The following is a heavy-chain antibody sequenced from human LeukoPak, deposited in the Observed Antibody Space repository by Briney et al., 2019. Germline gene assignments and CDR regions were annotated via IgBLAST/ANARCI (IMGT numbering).Heavy chain of an antibody. CDR1: GFTFSNNG. J-gene: IGHJ4*02. CDR2: ISGSGDTT. CDR3: AKTQGFFDH. Sequence: GGSLRLSCAASGFTFSNNGMTWVRQAAGKGMEWVTGISGSGDTTYDAGSVKGRFTVSRDNSKNILYLQMNSLRAEDTAIYYCAKTQGFFDHWGQGSLVTVSS. V-gene: IGHV3-23*01.